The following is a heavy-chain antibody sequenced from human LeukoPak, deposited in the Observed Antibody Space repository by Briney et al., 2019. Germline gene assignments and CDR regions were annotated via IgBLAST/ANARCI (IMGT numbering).Heavy chain of an antibody. CDR2: ISGSGGST. CDR1: GFIFSSYA. Sequence: PGGSLRLSCAASGFIFSSYAMSWVRQAPGKGLEWVSAISGSGGSTYYADSVKGRFTISRDNSKNTLYLQMNSLRAEDTAVYYCAKVFRGGSGYSYYFDYWGQGTLVTVSS. J-gene: IGHJ4*02. V-gene: IGHV3-23*01. D-gene: IGHD3-22*01. CDR3: AKVFRGGSGYSYYFDY.